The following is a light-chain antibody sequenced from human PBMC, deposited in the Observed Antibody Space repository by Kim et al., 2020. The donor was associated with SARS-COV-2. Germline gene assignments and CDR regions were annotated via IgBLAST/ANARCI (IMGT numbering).Light chain of an antibody. CDR3: VIWHSSAWV. V-gene: IGLV5-45*03. CDR1: SGVNVGAYR. Sequence: ELTQPSSLSASPGASASLTCTLRSGVNVGAYRIYWYQQKPGSPPQYLLRYRSDSDKQQGSGVPSRFSGSRDDSANAGILLISGPQSEDEADYYCVIWHSSAWVFGGGTQLTVL. J-gene: IGLJ3*02. CDR2: YRSDSDK.